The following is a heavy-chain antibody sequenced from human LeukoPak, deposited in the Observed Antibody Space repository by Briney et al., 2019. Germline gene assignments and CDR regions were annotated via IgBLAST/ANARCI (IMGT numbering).Heavy chain of an antibody. Sequence: GGSLRLSCAASGFTFSSYAMHWVRQAPGKGLEWVAVISYDGSNKYYADSVKGRFTISRDNSKNTLYLQTNSLRAEDTAVYYCARDRSEEGPVDAFDIWGQGTMVTVSS. CDR2: ISYDGSNK. CDR3: ARDRSEEGPVDAFDI. CDR1: GFTFSSYA. V-gene: IGHV3-30*04. J-gene: IGHJ3*02.